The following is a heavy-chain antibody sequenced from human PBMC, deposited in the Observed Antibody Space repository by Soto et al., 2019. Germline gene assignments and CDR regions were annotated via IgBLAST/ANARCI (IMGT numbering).Heavy chain of an antibody. CDR3: ARTYDSNGYANEFDS. V-gene: IGHV4-59*12. J-gene: IGHJ4*02. CDR1: GRSITSYY. D-gene: IGHD3-22*01. Sequence: QVVLQESGPGLVKPSETLSLTCSVSGRSITSYYWSWVRQPPGKGLEWIGYIYDNGITSQNPSLKGRVTMSADTSQNQCSLKLTSVTGADTAVYYCARTYDSNGYANEFDSWGQGMLVTVTS. CDR2: IYDNGIT.